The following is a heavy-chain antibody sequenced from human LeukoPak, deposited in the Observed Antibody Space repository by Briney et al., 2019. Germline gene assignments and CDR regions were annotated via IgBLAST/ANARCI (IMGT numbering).Heavy chain of an antibody. J-gene: IGHJ4*02. CDR3: ARDGVDIAMGTADY. Sequence: GGSLRLSCAASGFTFSNYWMHWVRQAPGKGLEWVANINQDGSEKYYVDSVKGRFTISRDNAKNSLFLQMNNLRAEDTAVYYCARDGVDIAMGTADYWGQGTLVTVSS. CDR2: INQDGSEK. D-gene: IGHD5-18*01. CDR1: GFTFSNYW. V-gene: IGHV3-7*01.